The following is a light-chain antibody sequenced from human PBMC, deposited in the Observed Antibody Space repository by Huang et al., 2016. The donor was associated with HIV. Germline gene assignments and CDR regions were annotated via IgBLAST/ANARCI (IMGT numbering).Light chain of an antibody. CDR3: QQYNNWPPLT. V-gene: IGKV3-15*01. J-gene: IGKJ4*01. Sequence: EIVMTQSPATLSLSPGERATLSCRASHSVNSKLAWYQNKAGQAPRLLIYGASIRAAGVPAMFSGSRSGTEFTLTISSLQSEDYAVYYCQQYNNWPPLTFGGGTKVEIK. CDR1: HSVNSK. CDR2: GAS.